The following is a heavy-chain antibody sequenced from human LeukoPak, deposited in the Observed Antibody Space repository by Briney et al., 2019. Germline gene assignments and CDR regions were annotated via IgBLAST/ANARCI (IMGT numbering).Heavy chain of an antibody. D-gene: IGHD3-10*01. J-gene: IGHJ4*02. CDR1: GFKFCAYP. Sequence: GGSLRLSRAASGFKFCAYPIHWVRDPPGKCLEWVSFTSSVATAEHFATPAKGRFTMSRDNSKNTIYLQMTTLRDEDTAVYYCTRGSGSVSFLIDYWGRGTLVTVSS. CDR3: TRGSGSVSFLIDY. V-gene: IGHV3-30-3*01. CDR2: TSSVATAE.